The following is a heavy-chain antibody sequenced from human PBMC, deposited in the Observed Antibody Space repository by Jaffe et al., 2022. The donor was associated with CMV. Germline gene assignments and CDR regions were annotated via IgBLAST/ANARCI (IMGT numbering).Heavy chain of an antibody. V-gene: IGHV3-33*01. Sequence: QVQLVESGGGVVQPGRSLRLSCAASGFTFSSYGMHWVRQAPGKGLEWVAGIWFDGSNKYYADSVKGRFTISRDNSKNTLYLQINSLRAEDTSVYHCAREVRRDFDYWGQGTLVTVSS. CDR1: GFTFSSYG. D-gene: IGHD3-22*01. CDR2: IWFDGSNK. J-gene: IGHJ4*02. CDR3: AREVRRDFDY.